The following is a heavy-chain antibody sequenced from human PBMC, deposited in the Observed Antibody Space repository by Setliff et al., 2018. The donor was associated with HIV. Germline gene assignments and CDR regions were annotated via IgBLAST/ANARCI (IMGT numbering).Heavy chain of an antibody. CDR3: ARDRYSYGRSYFDY. D-gene: IGHD5-18*01. CDR1: GGSISSYY. Sequence: SETLSLTCIVSGGSISSYYWSWIRQPPGKGLEWIGYTYYSGSTNYNPSLKSRVTISVDTSKNQFSLKLSSVTAADTAVYYCARDRYSYGRSYFDYWGQGTLVTVSS. J-gene: IGHJ4*02. CDR2: TYYSGST. V-gene: IGHV4-59*12.